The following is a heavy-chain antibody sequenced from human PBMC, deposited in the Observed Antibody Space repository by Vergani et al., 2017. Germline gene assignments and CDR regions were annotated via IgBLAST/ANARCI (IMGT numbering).Heavy chain of an antibody. V-gene: IGHV3-48*01. CDR2: ISSSSSTI. Sequence: EVQLVESGGGLVQPGGSLRLSCAASGFTFSSYSMNWVRQAPGKGLEWVSYISSSSSTIYYADSVKGRFTISRDNSKNTLYLQMNSLRAEDTAVYYCAKDQSGYDILTGYYLTTWGHDYWGQGTLVTVSS. J-gene: IGHJ4*02. CDR1: GFTFSSYS. D-gene: IGHD3-9*01. CDR3: AKDQSGYDILTGYYLTTWGHDY.